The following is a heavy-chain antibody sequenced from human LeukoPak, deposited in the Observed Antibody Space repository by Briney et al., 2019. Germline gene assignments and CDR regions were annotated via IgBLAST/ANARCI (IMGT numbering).Heavy chain of an antibody. CDR2: IGAGGTFT. J-gene: IGHJ4*02. CDR1: GFTFRIYA. CDR3: AKDLDYTNYGYYFDY. V-gene: IGHV3-23*01. Sequence: GGSLRLSCTASGFTFRIYAMNWVRQAPGKELEWVSGIGAGGTFTYYADSVKGRFTIFRDNSRNTLYLQMNSLRADDRAVYYCAKDLDYTNYGYYFDYWGQGTLITVSS. D-gene: IGHD4-11*01.